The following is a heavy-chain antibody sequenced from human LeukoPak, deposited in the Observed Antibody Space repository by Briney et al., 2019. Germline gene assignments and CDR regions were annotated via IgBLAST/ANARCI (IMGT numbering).Heavy chain of an antibody. D-gene: IGHD1-1*01. Sequence: ASVKVSCKASGYTFTGYYMHWVRQAPGQGLEWMGRINPNSGGTNYAQKFQGRVTMTRDASISTAYMELSRLRSDDTAVYYCARASTTGTTLGWFDPWDQGTLVTVSS. CDR2: INPNSGGT. CDR1: GYTFTGYY. CDR3: ARASTTGTTLGWFDP. V-gene: IGHV1-2*06. J-gene: IGHJ5*02.